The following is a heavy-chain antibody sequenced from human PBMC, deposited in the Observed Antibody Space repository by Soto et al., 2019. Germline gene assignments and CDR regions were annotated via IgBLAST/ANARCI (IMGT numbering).Heavy chain of an antibody. CDR3: ASGILWFGDKIVRYYMDV. CDR1: GYTFTSYG. CDR2: ISAYNGNT. J-gene: IGHJ6*03. D-gene: IGHD3-10*01. V-gene: IGHV1-18*01. Sequence: GASVKVSCKASGYTFTSYGISWVRQAPGQGLEWMGWISAYNGNTNYAQKLQGRVTMTTDTSTSTAYMELRSLRSDDTAVYYCASGILWFGDKIVRYYMDVWGKGTTVTVSS.